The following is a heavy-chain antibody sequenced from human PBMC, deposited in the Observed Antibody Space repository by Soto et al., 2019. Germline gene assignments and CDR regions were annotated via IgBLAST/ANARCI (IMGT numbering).Heavy chain of an antibody. V-gene: IGHV4-4*07. Sequence: QVQLQESGPGLVKPSETLSLTCTVSAGSISNYYWSWLRQPPGKGLEWIGRIYPSGSPNYNPYLKSRVTMSVGTFTNQFPLKLKLSSVTAADAAVYYCARDDFWGGRNHDYWGQGILVTVSP. CDR2: IYPSGSP. J-gene: IGHJ4*02. CDR3: ARDDFWGGRNHDY. D-gene: IGHD3-3*01. CDR1: AGSISNYY.